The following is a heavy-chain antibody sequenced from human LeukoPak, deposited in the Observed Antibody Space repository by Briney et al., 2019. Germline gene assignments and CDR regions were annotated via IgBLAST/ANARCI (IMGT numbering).Heavy chain of an antibody. CDR2: ISYDESNK. CDR3: ACEENSSGYSFDY. J-gene: IGHJ4*02. V-gene: IGHV3-30-3*01. CDR1: GFPFSRYT. Sequence: GRSLRLSCAASGFPFSRYTMHWVRRAPGKGLEWVAVISYDESNKYYAGSVKARFTISRDNSKNTLYLQMNSLRAEDTAVYYCACEENSSGYSFDYWGQGALVTVSS. D-gene: IGHD3-22*01.